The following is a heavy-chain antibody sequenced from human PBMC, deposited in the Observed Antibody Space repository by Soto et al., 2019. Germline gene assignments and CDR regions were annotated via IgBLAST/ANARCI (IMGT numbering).Heavy chain of an antibody. D-gene: IGHD3-22*01. Sequence: GGSLRLSCAASGFTFSSYEMNWVRQAPGKGLEWVSYISSSGSTIYYADSVKGRFTISRDNAKNSLYLQMNSLRAEDTAVYYCAASGSVVVIPNWFDPWGQGTLVTVSS. CDR2: ISSSGSTI. J-gene: IGHJ5*02. CDR1: GFTFSSYE. V-gene: IGHV3-48*03. CDR3: AASGSVVVIPNWFDP.